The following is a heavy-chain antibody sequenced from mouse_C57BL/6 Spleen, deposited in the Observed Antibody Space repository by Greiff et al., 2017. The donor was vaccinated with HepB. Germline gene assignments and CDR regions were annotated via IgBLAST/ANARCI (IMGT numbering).Heavy chain of an antibody. J-gene: IGHJ2*01. D-gene: IGHD1-1*01. V-gene: IGHV5-16*01. CDR3: AGEDGSSSLDY. CDR1: GFTFSDYY. Sequence: EVQRVESEGGLVQPGRSMKLSCTASGFTFSDYYMAWVRQVPEKGLEWVANINYDGSSTYYLDPLKSRFIISRDNAKNILYLQLSSLKSEDTATYYCAGEDGSSSLDYWGQGTTLTVSS. CDR2: INYDGSST.